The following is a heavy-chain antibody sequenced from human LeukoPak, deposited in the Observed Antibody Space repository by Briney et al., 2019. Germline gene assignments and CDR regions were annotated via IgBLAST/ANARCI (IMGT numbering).Heavy chain of an antibody. D-gene: IGHD6-13*01. V-gene: IGHV4-39*01. CDR2: IYYSGST. Sequence: SETLSHTCTVSGGSISSSSYYWGWIRQPPGKGLEWIGSIYYSGSTYYNPSLKSRVTISVDTSKNQFSLKLSSVTAADTAVYYCARPSSSWYNWFDPWGQGTLVTVSS. J-gene: IGHJ5*02. CDR1: GGSISSSSYY. CDR3: ARPSSSWYNWFDP.